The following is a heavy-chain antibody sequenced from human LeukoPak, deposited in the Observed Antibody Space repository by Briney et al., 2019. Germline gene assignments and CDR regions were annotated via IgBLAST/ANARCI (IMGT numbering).Heavy chain of an antibody. V-gene: IGHV4-34*01. CDR1: GGSFSGYY. CDR2: INHSGST. CDR3: ARSGYGSGSYFGH. D-gene: IGHD3-10*01. Sequence: SETLSLTCAVYGGSFSGYYWSWIRQPPGKGLEWIGEINHSGSTNYNPSLKSRVTISVDTSKNQFSLKLSSVTAADTAVYYCARSGYGSGSYFGHWGQGTLVTVSS. J-gene: IGHJ4*02.